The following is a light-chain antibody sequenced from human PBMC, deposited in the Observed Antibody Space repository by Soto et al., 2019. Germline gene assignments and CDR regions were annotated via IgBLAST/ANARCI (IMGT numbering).Light chain of an antibody. CDR3: CSYAGSYTFYV. V-gene: IGLV2-11*01. Sequence: QSVLTQPRSVSGSPGQSVTISCTGTSSDVGDYNYVSWYQQHPGKAPKVMIYDVSERPSGVPDRFSGSKSGNTASLTISGLQAEDEADYYCCSYAGSYTFYVFGTGTQLTVL. CDR1: SSDVGDYNY. J-gene: IGLJ1*01. CDR2: DVS.